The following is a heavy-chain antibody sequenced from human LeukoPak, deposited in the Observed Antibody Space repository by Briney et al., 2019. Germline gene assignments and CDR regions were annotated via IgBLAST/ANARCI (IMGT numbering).Heavy chain of an antibody. Sequence: GGSLILSCAASGFTFSNYGMSWVRQAPGKGLEWVSGISGSGGSTYYADSVKGRFTISRDNSRNTLYLQMNSLRAEDTAVYYCAKDSSAYYYLSNYFDYWGQGTLVTVSS. V-gene: IGHV3-23*01. D-gene: IGHD3-22*01. CDR1: GFTFSNYG. CDR2: ISGSGGST. CDR3: AKDSSAYYYLSNYFDY. J-gene: IGHJ4*02.